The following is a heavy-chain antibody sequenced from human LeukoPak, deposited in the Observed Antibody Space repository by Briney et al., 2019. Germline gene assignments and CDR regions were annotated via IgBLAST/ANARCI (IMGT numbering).Heavy chain of an antibody. V-gene: IGHV4-30-2*01. D-gene: IGHD6-19*01. CDR3: ARDPSVAGSLYFDY. CDR1: GGSISSGGYS. J-gene: IGHJ4*02. Sequence: SQTLSLTCAVSGGSISSGGYSWSWVRQPPGKGLEWIGYIYHSGSTYYNPSLKSRLTISVGRSKNQFSLKLSSVTAADTAVYYCARDPSVAGSLYFDYWGQGTLVTVSS. CDR2: IYHSGST.